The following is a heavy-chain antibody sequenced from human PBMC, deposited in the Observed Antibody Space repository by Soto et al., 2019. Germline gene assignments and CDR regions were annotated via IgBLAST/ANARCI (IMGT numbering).Heavy chain of an antibody. J-gene: IGHJ6*02. D-gene: IGHD1-26*01. V-gene: IGHV1-2*04. CDR2: INPNSGGT. CDR3: ARGFSLGAMPAYYYYGMDV. Sequence: GASVKVSCKASGYTFTGYYMHWVRQAPGQGLEWMGWINPNSGGTNYAQKFQGWVTMTRDTSISTAYMELSRLRSDDTAVYYCARGFSLGAMPAYYYYGMDVWGQGTAVTVSS. CDR1: GYTFTGYY.